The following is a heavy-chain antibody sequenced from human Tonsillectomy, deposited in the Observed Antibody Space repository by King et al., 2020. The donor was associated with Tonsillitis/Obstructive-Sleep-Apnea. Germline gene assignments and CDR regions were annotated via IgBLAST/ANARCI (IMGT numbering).Heavy chain of an antibody. CDR1: GFTFSTYT. V-gene: IGHV3-21*01. J-gene: IGHJ4*02. D-gene: IGHD2-2*02. CDR2: ISGSSSYI. CDR3: AVYGEGGYGSSTSCYIDY. Sequence: VQLVESGGGLVKPGGSLRLSCAASGFTFSTYTMNWVRQAPGKGLEWVSSISGSSSYIYYADSVKGRFTISRDNAKNSLYLQMNSKSAEDTAVYYCAVYGEGGYGSSTSCYIDYWGQGTLVTVSS.